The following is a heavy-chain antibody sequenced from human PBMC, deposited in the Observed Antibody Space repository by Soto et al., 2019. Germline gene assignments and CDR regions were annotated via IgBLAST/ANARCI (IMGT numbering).Heavy chain of an antibody. CDR3: ARVRDPHLVHYGLDA. D-gene: IGHD6-6*01. CDR1: GFTFNAYG. CDR2: LIPIYDEP. J-gene: IGHJ6*02. Sequence: QVQLVQSGAEVKNPGSSVRVSCKTSGFTFNAYGIHWVRQAPGQGLEWMGGLIPIYDEPNYAQKFQGRVTITADKSTATVYFELNSLRSEETAVYFCARVRDPHLVHYGLDAWGQGTTVTVSS. V-gene: IGHV1-69*06.